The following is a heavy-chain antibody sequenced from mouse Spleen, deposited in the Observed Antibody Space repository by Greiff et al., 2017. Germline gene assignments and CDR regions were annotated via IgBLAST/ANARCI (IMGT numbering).Heavy chain of an antibody. J-gene: IGHJ2*01. D-gene: IGHD2-1*01. V-gene: IGHV7-3*01. CDR1: GFTFTDYF. Sequence: EVKLVESGGGLVQPGGSLSLSCAASGFTFTDYFMSWVRQPPGKALEWLGFIRNKANGYTTEYSESVKGRFTISRDNSQSILYLQMNALRAEDSATYYCTRSGIWYLDYWGQGTTLTVSS. CDR3: TRSGIWYLDY. CDR2: IRNKANGYTT.